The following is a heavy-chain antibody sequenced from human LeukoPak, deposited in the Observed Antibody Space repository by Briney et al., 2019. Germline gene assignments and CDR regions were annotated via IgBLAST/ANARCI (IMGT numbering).Heavy chain of an antibody. V-gene: IGHV4-59*12. CDR1: GGSISSYY. CDR2: IYYSGST. CDR3: AALHLDY. D-gene: IGHD3-16*02. Sequence: SETLSLTCTVSGGSISSYYWSWIRQPPGKGLEWIGYIYYSGSTNYNPSLKSRVTISVDTSKNQFSLKLSSVTAADTAVYYCAALHLDYWGQGTLVTVSS. J-gene: IGHJ4*02.